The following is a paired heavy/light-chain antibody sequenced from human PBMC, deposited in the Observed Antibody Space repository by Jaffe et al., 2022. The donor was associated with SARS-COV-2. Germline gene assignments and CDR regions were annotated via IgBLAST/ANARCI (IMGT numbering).Heavy chain of an antibody. V-gene: IGHV3-21*06. J-gene: IGHJ4*02. D-gene: IGHD6-13*01. CDR2: ITSRSNNI. CDR3: ARVSAEISTWYDFDFDPLLDY. Sequence: EVQLVESGGGLVKPGESLRLSCAASGFTFSTYSMNWVRQAPGKGLEWVSSITSRSNNIHYADSVKGRFTVSRDNARNSLYLQMESLRAEDTAVYYCARVSAEISTWYDFDFDPLLDYWGQGTLVTVSS. CDR1: GFTFSTYS.
Light chain of an antibody. Sequence: EIVLTQSPGTLSLSPGERATLSCRASQSVTISSLAWYQQRPGQAPRLLIYGASSRATGTPDRFSGSGSGTDFTLTVSRLEPEDFAVYYCQQYGNSPSTFGQGTTLEIK. CDR2: GAS. J-gene: IGKJ2*01. CDR3: QQYGNSPST. V-gene: IGKV3-20*01. CDR1: QSVTISS.